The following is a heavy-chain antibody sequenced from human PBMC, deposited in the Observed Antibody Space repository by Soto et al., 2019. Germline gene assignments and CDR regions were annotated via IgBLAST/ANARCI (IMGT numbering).Heavy chain of an antibody. V-gene: IGHV1-18*04. D-gene: IGHD6-13*01. Sequence: QVQLVQSGAEVKQPGASVKVSCKASGYPFTSFGISWVRRAPGQGLEWMGWIRPYNGDTNSAQNLQGRVTMTTDTSTSTAYMELRSLRSDDTAVYYCARKGVISSWYGGGHDYWAQGTLVTVSS. CDR2: IRPYNGDT. CDR3: ARKGVISSWYGGGHDY. CDR1: GYPFTSFG. J-gene: IGHJ4*02.